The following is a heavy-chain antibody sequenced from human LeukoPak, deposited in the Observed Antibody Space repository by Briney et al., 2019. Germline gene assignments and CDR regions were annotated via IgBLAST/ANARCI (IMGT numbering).Heavy chain of an antibody. V-gene: IGHV1-24*01. D-gene: IGHD6-19*01. CDR2: FDPEDGET. CDR3: ATVLGSSGWSFDY. CDR1: GYTLTELS. J-gene: IGHJ4*02. Sequence: ASVKVSCKVSGYTLTELSMHWVRQAPGKGLEWMGGFDPEDGETIYAQKFQGRVTMTEDTTTDTAYMELSSLRSEDTAVYYCATVLGSSGWSFDYWGQGTLVTVSS.